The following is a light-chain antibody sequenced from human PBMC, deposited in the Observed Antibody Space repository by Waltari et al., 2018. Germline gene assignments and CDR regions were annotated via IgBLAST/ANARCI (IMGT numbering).Light chain of an antibody. CDR1: KSNIGSNY. J-gene: IGLJ1*01. CDR3: ATWDDSLGGAI. V-gene: IGLV1-47*01. CDR2: RND. Sequence: QSVLIQPPSVSGTPGQRVTISCSGAKSNIGSNYVYWFAHLPGEAPKLLVFRNDQRPSGVPGRFSGSKSGTSASLAISGLQSEDEADFYCATWDDSLGGAIFGPGTKVTVL.